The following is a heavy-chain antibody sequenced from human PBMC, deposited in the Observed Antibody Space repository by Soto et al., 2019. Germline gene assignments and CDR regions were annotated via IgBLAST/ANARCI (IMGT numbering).Heavy chain of an antibody. V-gene: IGHV1-69*13. J-gene: IGHJ6*02. D-gene: IGHD2-2*01. CDR1: GGTFSSYA. CDR2: IIPIFGTA. Sequence: SVKVSCKASGGTFSSYAISWLRQAPGQGLEWMGGIIPIFGTANYAQKFQGRVTITADESTSTAYMELSSLRSEDTAVYYCARDAQGYCSSTSCYGIYYYGMDVWGQGTTVTVSS. CDR3: ARDAQGYCSSTSCYGIYYYGMDV.